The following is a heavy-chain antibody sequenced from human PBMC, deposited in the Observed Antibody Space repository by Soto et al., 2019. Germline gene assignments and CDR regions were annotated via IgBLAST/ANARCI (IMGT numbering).Heavy chain of an antibody. CDR1: GFTFSSYA. CDR3: ARVGDGDYFVYYYYYMDV. J-gene: IGHJ6*03. D-gene: IGHD4-17*01. Sequence: GGSLRLSCAASGFTFSSYAMSWVRQAPGKGLEWVSAISGSGGSTYYADSVKGRFTISRDNSKNTLYLQMNSLRAEDTAVYYCARVGDGDYFVYYYYYMDVWGKGTTVTVSS. V-gene: IGHV3-23*01. CDR2: ISGSGGST.